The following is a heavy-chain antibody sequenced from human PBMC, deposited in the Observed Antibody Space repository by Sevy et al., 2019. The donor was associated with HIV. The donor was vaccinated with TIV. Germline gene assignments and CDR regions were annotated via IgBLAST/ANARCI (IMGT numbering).Heavy chain of an antibody. Sequence: GGSLRLSCVGSGFTFSRHAMHWVRQAPGKGLEWVAVILYDGSNKYYADSVKGRFTISRDNSKNTLDLEMNSLRPGDTAVYYCARSAVAGIEAWFDPWGLGTLVTVSS. CDR2: ILYDGSNK. V-gene: IGHV3-30-3*01. CDR3: ARSAVAGIEAWFDP. CDR1: GFTFSRHA. J-gene: IGHJ5*02. D-gene: IGHD6-19*01.